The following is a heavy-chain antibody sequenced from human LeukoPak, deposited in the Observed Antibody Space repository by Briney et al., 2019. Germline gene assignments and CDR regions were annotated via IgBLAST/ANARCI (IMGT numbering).Heavy chain of an antibody. Sequence: GASVKVSCKASGGTFDDYAFSWVRQAPGQGLEWVGRINPVLNFTIFGRRFQGRVVITADKPTTTVSLEVNSLRSDDTAVYFCTRDGLRPSDRILYWFDPWGQGTLVTVSS. V-gene: IGHV1-69*04. CDR3: TRDGLRPSDRILYWFDP. CDR1: GGTFDDYA. D-gene: IGHD2-2*01. CDR2: INPVLNFT. J-gene: IGHJ5*02.